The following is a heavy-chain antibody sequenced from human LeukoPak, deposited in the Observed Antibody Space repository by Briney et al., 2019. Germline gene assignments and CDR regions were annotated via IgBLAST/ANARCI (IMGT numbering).Heavy chain of an antibody. CDR3: ARDQTQAGPTTVDH. D-gene: IGHD1-14*01. Sequence: GGSLRLSCVASGFSFSSYWMHWVRQDPGKGLVWVSRIRSGGSDTKYVDSVKGRFTISRDNGKNTLYLEMNSLRVEDTAVYYCARDQTQAGPTTVDHWGQGTQVTVSS. V-gene: IGHV3-74*01. CDR1: GFSFSSYW. J-gene: IGHJ4*02. CDR2: IRSGGSDT.